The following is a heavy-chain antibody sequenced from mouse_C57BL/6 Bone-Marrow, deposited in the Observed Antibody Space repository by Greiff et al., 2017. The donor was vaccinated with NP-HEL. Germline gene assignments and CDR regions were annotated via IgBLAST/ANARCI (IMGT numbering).Heavy chain of an antibody. Sequence: QVQLQQSGAELVKPGASVKLSCKASGYAFSNYWMNWVKQRPGKGLEWIGQIYPGDGDTNYNGKFKDKATLTADKSSSTAYMQLSRLISDDSGVYFCERGANWGQGTLVTVSA. CDR1: GYAFSNYW. J-gene: IGHJ3*01. V-gene: IGHV1-80*01. CDR3: ERGAN. CDR2: IYPGDGDT.